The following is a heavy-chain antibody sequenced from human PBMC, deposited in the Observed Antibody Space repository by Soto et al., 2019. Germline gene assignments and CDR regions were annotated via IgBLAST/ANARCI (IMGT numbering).Heavy chain of an antibody. CDR2: IYYSGST. J-gene: IGHJ6*03. CDR3: ARLDGGILTGYYSNRGYYYYMDV. CDR1: GGSISSSSYY. D-gene: IGHD3-9*01. Sequence: SETLSLTCTVSGGSISSSSYYWGWIRQPPGKGLEWIGSIYYSGSTYYNPSLKSRVTISVDTSKNQFSLKLSSVTAADTAVYYCARLDGGILTGYYSNRGYYYYMDVWGKGTTVTVFS. V-gene: IGHV4-39*01.